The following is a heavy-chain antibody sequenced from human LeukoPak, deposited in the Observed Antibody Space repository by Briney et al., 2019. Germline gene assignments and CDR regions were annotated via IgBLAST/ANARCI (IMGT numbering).Heavy chain of an antibody. D-gene: IGHD6-13*01. CDR1: GYSISSGYY. CDR3: ARVRQQPVGNDAFDI. CDR2: IYHSGST. J-gene: IGHJ3*02. V-gene: IGHV4-38-2*02. Sequence: PSETLSLTCTVSGYSISSGYYWGWIRQPPGKGLEWIGSIYHSGSTYYNPSLKSRVTISVDTSKSQFSLKLSSVTAADTAVYYCARVRQQPVGNDAFDIWGQGTMVTVSS.